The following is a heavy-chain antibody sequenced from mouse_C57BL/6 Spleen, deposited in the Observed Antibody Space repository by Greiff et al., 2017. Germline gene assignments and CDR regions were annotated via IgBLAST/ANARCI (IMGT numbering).Heavy chain of an antibody. D-gene: IGHD2-4*01. CDR2: IDPISGGT. CDR3: ARSDDYDPFAC. J-gene: IGHJ3*01. CDR1: GYTFTSYW. Sequence: VQLQQSGAELVKPGASVKLSCKASGYTFTSYWMHWVKQRPGRGLVWIGRIDPISGGTKYNEKFKSKATLTVDKPSSTSYMQLISLTSADSSVYYCARSDDYDPFACWGQGTLGTVSA. V-gene: IGHV1-72*01.